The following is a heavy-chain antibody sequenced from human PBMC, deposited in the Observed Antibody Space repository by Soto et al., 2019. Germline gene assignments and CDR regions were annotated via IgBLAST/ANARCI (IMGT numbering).Heavy chain of an antibody. D-gene: IGHD6-19*01. CDR2: IIPIFGTA. J-gene: IGHJ5*02. Sequence: QVQLVQSGAEVKKPGSSVKVSCKASGGTFNSYAISWVRQAPGQGLEWMGGIIPIFGTANYAQKFQGRVTITADESTSTAYMELSSLRSEDTAVYYCARAAGIAVAGEKYNWFDPWGQGTLVTVSS. CDR1: GGTFNSYA. V-gene: IGHV1-69*01. CDR3: ARAAGIAVAGEKYNWFDP.